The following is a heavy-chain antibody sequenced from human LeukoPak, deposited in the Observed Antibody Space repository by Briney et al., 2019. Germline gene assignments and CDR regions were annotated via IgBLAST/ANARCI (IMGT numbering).Heavy chain of an antibody. J-gene: IGHJ5*02. Sequence: GGPLRLSCAASGFTFNSYAMRWVRQAPGKGLEWVSAISGSGGSTYYADSVKGRFTISRDNSKNTLYLQMNSLRAEDTAVYYCAKDQRIFWFDPWGQGTLVTVSS. CDR1: GFTFNSYA. CDR3: AKDQRIFWFDP. V-gene: IGHV3-23*01. CDR2: ISGSGGST. D-gene: IGHD2-15*01.